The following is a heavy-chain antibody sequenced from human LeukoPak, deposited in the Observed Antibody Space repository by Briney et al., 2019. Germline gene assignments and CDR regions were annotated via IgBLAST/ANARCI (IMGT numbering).Heavy chain of an antibody. J-gene: IGHJ6*03. D-gene: IGHD3-10*01. CDR2: IYTSGST. CDR3: ARAKMVRGLYYYYYMDV. CDR1: GGSISSYY. Sequence: PSETLSLTCTVSGGSISSYYWSWIRQPAGKGLEWIGRIYTSGSTNYNPSLKSRVTMSVDTSKNQFSLKLSSVTAADTAVYYCARAKMVRGLYYYYYMDVWGKGTTVTISS. V-gene: IGHV4-4*07.